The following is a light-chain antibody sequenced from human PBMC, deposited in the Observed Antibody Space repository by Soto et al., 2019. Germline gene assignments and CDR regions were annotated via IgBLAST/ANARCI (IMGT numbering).Light chain of an antibody. J-gene: IGKJ5*01. CDR3: QQYYNWTPPIA. V-gene: IGKV3-15*01. CDR1: QRVGSD. Sequence: EIVMTQSPATLSVSPGERATLSCRASQRVGSDLVWYLQKPGQAPRLLIYGTSTRAAGVPDRFCGSRSSTTFTLPIISIQSAEFAVLYCQQYYNWTPPIAFGQGTRLEIK. CDR2: GTS.